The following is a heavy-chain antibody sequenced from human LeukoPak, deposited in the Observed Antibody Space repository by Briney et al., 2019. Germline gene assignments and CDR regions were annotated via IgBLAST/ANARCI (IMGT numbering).Heavy chain of an antibody. Sequence: PSETLSLTCTVSGGSISSYYWSWIRQPPGKGLEWIGYIYHSGSTYYNPSLKSRVTISVDRSKNQFSLKLSSVTAADTAVYYCARYSSSWPRFDYWGQGTLVTVSS. CDR1: GGSISSYY. J-gene: IGHJ4*02. V-gene: IGHV4-59*04. CDR3: ARYSSSWPRFDY. D-gene: IGHD6-13*01. CDR2: IYHSGST.